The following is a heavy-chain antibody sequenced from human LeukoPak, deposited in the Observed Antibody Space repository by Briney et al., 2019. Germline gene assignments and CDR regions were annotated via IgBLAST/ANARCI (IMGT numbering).Heavy chain of an antibody. CDR1: GYTFTGYY. J-gene: IGHJ4*02. CDR3: ARDPTNTSGYNAYFDY. V-gene: IGHV1-2*02. CDR2: INPNSGGT. D-gene: IGHD3-22*01. Sequence: ASVKVSCKASGYTFTGYYMHWVRQAPGQGLEWMGWINPNSGGTNYAQKFQGRVTMTRDTSISTAYMELSRLRSDDTAVYYCARDPTNTSGYNAYFDYWGQGTLVTVSS.